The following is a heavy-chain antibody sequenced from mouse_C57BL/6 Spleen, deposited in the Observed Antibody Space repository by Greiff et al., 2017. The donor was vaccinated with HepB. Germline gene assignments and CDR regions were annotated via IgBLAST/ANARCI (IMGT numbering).Heavy chain of an antibody. CDR1: GYTFTDYY. CDR3: AREGDGYYWFAY. D-gene: IGHD2-3*01. J-gene: IGHJ3*01. Sequence: QVQLQQSGAELVRPGASVKLSCKASGYTFTDYYINWVKQRPGQGLEWIGRIYPGSGNTYYNEKFKGKATLTAEKSSSTAYMQLSSLTSEDSAVYFCAREGDGYYWFAYWGQGTLVTVSA. CDR2: IYPGSGNT. V-gene: IGHV1-76*01.